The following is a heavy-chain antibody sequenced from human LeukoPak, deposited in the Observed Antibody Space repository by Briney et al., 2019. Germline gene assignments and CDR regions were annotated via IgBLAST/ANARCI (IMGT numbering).Heavy chain of an antibody. Sequence: GGSLRLSCAASGFTFSSYGMHWVRQAPGKGLEWVAVISYDGSNKYYADSVKGRFTISRDNSKNTLYLQMNSLRAEDTAVYYCAAYHYIVVVPAANSDAFDIWGQGTMVTVSS. CDR3: AAYHYIVVVPAANSDAFDI. J-gene: IGHJ3*02. V-gene: IGHV3-30*03. CDR1: GFTFSSYG. CDR2: ISYDGSNK. D-gene: IGHD2-2*01.